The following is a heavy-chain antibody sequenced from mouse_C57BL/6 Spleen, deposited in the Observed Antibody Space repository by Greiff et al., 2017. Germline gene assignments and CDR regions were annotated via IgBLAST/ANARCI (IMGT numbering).Heavy chain of an antibody. V-gene: IGHV1-15*01. CDR3: TRGGLIYYYGSSFAY. CDR2: IDPETGGT. CDR1: GYTFTDYE. Sequence: QVQLKQSGAELVRPGASVTLSCKASGYTFTDYEMHWVKQTPVHGLEWIGAIDPETGGTAYNQKFKGKAILTADKSSSTAYMELRSLTSEDSAVYYCTRGGLIYYYGSSFAYWGQGTLVTVSA. D-gene: IGHD1-1*01. J-gene: IGHJ3*01.